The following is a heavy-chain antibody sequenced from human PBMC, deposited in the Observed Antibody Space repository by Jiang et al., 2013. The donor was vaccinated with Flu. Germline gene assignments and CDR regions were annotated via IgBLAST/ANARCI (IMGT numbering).Heavy chain of an antibody. CDR3: ARDPRSHPSGTAPDRHYYYYGMDV. D-gene: IGHD2-15*01. CDR1: GYTFTGYY. Sequence: GASVKVSCKASGYTFTGYYMHWVRQAPGQGLEWMGWINPNSGGTNYAQKFQGWVTMTRDTSISTAYMELSRLRSDDTAVYYCARDPRSHPSGTAPDRHYYYYGMDVWGQGTTVTVSS. V-gene: IGHV1-2*04. CDR2: INPNSGGT. J-gene: IGHJ6*02.